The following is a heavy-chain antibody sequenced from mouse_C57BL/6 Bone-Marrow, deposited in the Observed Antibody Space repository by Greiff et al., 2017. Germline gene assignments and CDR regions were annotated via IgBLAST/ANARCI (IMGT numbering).Heavy chain of an antibody. CDR1: GYTFTSYD. Sequence: QVQLKESGPELVKPGASVKLSCKASGYTFTSYDINWVKQRPGQGLEWIGWIYPRDGSPKYNEKFKGKATLTVDTSSSTAYMELHSLTSEYSAVYFCARDYGSSYWYFDVWGTGTTVTVSS. J-gene: IGHJ1*03. D-gene: IGHD1-1*01. CDR3: ARDYGSSYWYFDV. V-gene: IGHV1-85*01. CDR2: IYPRDGSP.